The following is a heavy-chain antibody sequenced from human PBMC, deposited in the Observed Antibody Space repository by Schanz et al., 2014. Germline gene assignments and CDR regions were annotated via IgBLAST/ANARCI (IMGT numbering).Heavy chain of an antibody. CDR1: GFSVSGTY. V-gene: IGHV3-53*01. J-gene: IGHJ6*02. Sequence: EVQLVESGGGLIQPGGSLRLSCAASGFSVSGTYMSWVRQAPGKGLEWVSVIYRGGSTYYADSVKGRFTISRDNSKNTLYLQMNSLRAEDAAVYRCARDKNYDDSAEYGMDVWGQGTTVTVSS. CDR3: ARDKNYDDSAEYGMDV. CDR2: IYRGGST. D-gene: IGHD3-22*01.